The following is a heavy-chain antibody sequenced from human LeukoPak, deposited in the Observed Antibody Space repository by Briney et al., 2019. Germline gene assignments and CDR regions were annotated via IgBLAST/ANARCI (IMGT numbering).Heavy chain of an antibody. V-gene: IGHV1-8*01. Sequence: GASVKVSCKASGYTFTSYDINWVRQATGQGLEWMGWMNPNSGNTGYAQKLQGRVTMTTDTSTSTAYMELRSLRSDDTAVYYCAREGGNTVPFDYWGQGTLVTVSS. CDR1: GYTFTSYD. CDR3: AREGGNTVPFDY. CDR2: MNPNSGNT. J-gene: IGHJ4*02. D-gene: IGHD4-17*01.